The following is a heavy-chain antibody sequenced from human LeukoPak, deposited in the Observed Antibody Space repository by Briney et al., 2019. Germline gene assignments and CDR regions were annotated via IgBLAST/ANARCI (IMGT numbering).Heavy chain of an antibody. Sequence: GGPLRLSCAASGFTFSSYGMHWVRQAPGKGLEWVAVIWYDASNKYYADSVKGRFTISRDNSKNTLYLQMNSLRDDDTAVYYCVRGVGVSRFNYLDSWGQGTLVIVSS. CDR3: VRGVGVSRFNYLDS. J-gene: IGHJ4*02. CDR1: GFTFSSYG. D-gene: IGHD6-13*01. CDR2: IWYDASNK. V-gene: IGHV3-33*08.